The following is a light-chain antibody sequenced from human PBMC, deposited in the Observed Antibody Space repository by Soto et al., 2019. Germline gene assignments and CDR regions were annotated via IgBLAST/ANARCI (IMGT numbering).Light chain of an antibody. J-gene: IGKJ4*01. CDR2: GAS. CDR3: QQYGSSPLT. CDR1: QSVTSSH. Sequence: EIVLTQSPGTLSLSLGERATLSCRASQSVTSSHLAWYQQKPGQAPRLLIYGASSRATGIPDRFSGSGSGTDFTLTISRLEPEDFAVYYCQQYGSSPLTFGGGTKVDIK. V-gene: IGKV3-20*01.